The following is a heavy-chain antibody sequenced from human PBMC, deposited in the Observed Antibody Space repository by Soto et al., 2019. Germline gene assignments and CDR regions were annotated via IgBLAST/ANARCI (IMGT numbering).Heavy chain of an antibody. V-gene: IGHV3-30*18. CDR1: GFTFSSYG. Sequence: QVQLVESGGGVVQPGRSLRLSCAASGFTFSSYGMHWVRQAPGKGLEWVAVISYDGSNKYYADSVKGRFTISRDNSKNTRYLQMNSLRAEDTAGYYCAKDMTTVTTNDAFDIWGQGTMVTVSS. CDR2: ISYDGSNK. J-gene: IGHJ3*02. D-gene: IGHD4-17*01. CDR3: AKDMTTVTTNDAFDI.